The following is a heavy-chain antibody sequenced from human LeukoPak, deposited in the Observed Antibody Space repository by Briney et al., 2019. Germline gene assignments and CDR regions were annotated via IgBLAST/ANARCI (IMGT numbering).Heavy chain of an antibody. Sequence: ASVKVSCKASEYTFTSYHMHWVRQAPGQGLEWMGMINPSDGRTNYAQKYQGRVTMTKDTSTSTVYMDLSSLRSEDTAVYYCARANWGSFPWFDPWGQGTLVTVSP. J-gene: IGHJ5*02. D-gene: IGHD7-27*01. CDR3: ARANWGSFPWFDP. V-gene: IGHV1-46*01. CDR1: EYTFTSYH. CDR2: INPSDGRT.